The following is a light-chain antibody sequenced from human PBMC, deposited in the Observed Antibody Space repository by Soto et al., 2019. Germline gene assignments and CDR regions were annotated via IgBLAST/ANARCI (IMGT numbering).Light chain of an antibody. J-gene: IGKJ1*01. CDR1: QSVRSN. Sequence: EVELTQSPDILSVSPGGTATLSCRASQSVRSNLAWYQQKPGQAPRLLIYDASSRATGIPDRISGRGSGTDFTLTISRLEPEDFAVYYCQQYSIWRTFGQGTKVDIK. CDR3: QQYSIWRT. V-gene: IGKV3D-20*02. CDR2: DAS.